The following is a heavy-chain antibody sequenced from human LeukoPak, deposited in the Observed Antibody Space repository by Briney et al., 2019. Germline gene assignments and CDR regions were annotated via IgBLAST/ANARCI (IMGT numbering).Heavy chain of an antibody. D-gene: IGHD2-15*01. V-gene: IGHV1-69*13. J-gene: IGHJ4*02. CDR3: ARDYCSGGSCYYDY. CDR2: IIPIFGTA. CDR1: GYTFTSYG. Sequence: ASVKVSCKASGYTFTSYGISWVRQAPGQGLEWMGGIIPIFGTANYAQKFQGRVTITADESTSTAYMELSSLRSEDTAVYYCARDYCSGGSCYYDYWGQGTLVTVSS.